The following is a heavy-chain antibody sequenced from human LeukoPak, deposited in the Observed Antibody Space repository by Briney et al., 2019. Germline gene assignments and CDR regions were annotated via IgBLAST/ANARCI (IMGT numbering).Heavy chain of an antibody. Sequence: PSETLSLTCTVSSGSIGSYYLSWIRQTAGEGLEWIGRIFTSGGTTYNPSLKSRVTISVDTSKNQFSLKLSSVTAADTAVYYCARVPHYDFWSEDTYYFDYWGQGTLVTVSS. J-gene: IGHJ4*02. V-gene: IGHV4-4*07. CDR3: ARVPHYDFWSEDTYYFDY. D-gene: IGHD3-3*01. CDR1: SGSIGSYY. CDR2: IFTSGGT.